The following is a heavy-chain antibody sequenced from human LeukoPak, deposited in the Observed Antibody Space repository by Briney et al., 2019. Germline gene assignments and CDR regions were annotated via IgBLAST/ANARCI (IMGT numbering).Heavy chain of an antibody. CDR1: GFTVSSSG. J-gene: IGHJ4*02. V-gene: IGHV3-30*18. D-gene: IGHD6-13*01. Sequence: PGGSLRLSCAASGFTVSSSGMHWVRQAPGKGLEWVAVMSSDGSYEYYADSVKGRFTISRDNSKNTVYLQMNTLRAEDTAVYYCAKAVSSWYLDYWGQGTLVTVSS. CDR3: AKAVSSWYLDY. CDR2: MSSDGSYE.